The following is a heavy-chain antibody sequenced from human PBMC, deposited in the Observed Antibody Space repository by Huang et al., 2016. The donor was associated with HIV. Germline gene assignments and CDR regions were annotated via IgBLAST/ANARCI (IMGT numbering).Heavy chain of an antibody. CDR1: GFSLNHKGVG. CDR2: IYWDDDK. CDR3: AHIGRLGNYYMDV. V-gene: IGHV2-5*02. J-gene: IGHJ6*03. D-gene: IGHD7-27*01. Sequence: ITLKESGPTVIKPTQTLTLTCSFSGFSLNHKGVGVGWIRQPPGKALEWLVLIYWDDDKRFTPSLNNRITITKDTSKNQVVFTMTNLDPMDTGTYYCAHIGRLGNYYMDVWGNGTTVTVSS.